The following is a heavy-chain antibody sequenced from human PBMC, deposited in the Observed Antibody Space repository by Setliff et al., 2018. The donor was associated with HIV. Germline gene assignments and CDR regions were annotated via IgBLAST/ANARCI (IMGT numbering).Heavy chain of an antibody. Sequence: GGSLRLSCAASGFTFSDYPMNWVRQAPGKGLEWVSHIYPDSNNIDYADSVRGRFTISRDNTKNSLYLQMNNLRAEDTAVYYCVRDYMWAFDYWGQGTLVTVSS. V-gene: IGHV3-48*04. CDR3: VRDYMWAFDY. CDR1: GFTFSDYP. D-gene: IGHD1-26*01. J-gene: IGHJ4*02. CDR2: IYPDSNNI.